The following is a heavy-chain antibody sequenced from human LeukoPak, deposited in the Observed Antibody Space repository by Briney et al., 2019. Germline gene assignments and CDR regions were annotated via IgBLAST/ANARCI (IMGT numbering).Heavy chain of an antibody. Sequence: SETLSLTCTVSGGSISSSSYYWGWIRQPPGKGLEWIGSIYYSGSTYYNPSLKSRVTISVDTSKNQFSLKLSSVTAADTAEYYCARAVVIMCVVVKNVVFIIGGQGTMAT. J-gene: IGHJ3*02. CDR1: GGSISSSSYY. V-gene: IGHV4-39*01. CDR3: ARAVVIMCVVVKNVVFII. D-gene: IGHD3-22*01. CDR2: IYYSGST.